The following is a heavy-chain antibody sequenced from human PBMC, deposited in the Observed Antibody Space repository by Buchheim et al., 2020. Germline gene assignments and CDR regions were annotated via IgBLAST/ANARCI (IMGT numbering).Heavy chain of an antibody. CDR1: GGSISSYY. V-gene: IGHV4-4*07. D-gene: IGHD3-22*01. CDR3: ARDLVITMIVGEQNWFDP. CDR2: IYTSGST. Sequence: QVQLQESGPGLVKPSETLSLTCTVSGGSISSYYWSWIRQPAGKGLEWIGRIYTSGSTHYNPSLKSRVTMSVDTSTNPFSMKLSSVTAADTAVYYCARDLVITMIVGEQNWFDPWGQGTL. J-gene: IGHJ5*02.